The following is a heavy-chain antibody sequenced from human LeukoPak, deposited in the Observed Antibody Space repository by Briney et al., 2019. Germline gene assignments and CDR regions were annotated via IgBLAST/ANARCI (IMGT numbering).Heavy chain of an antibody. J-gene: IGHJ5*02. CDR1: GFTFSSYA. V-gene: IGHV3-21*01. Sequence: PGGSLRLSCAAPGFTFSSYAMSWVRQAPGKGLEWVSSISSGSTYIFYADSVKGRFTISRDNAKNSLYLQMNSLRAEDTAVYYCARGPRGSGNWFDPWGPGTLVTVSS. CDR2: ISSGSTYI. CDR3: ARGPRGSGNWFDP. D-gene: IGHD3-10*01.